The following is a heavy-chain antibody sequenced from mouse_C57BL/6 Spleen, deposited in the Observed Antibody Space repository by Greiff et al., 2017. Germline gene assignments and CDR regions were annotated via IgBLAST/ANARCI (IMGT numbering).Heavy chain of an antibody. V-gene: IGHV1-55*01. D-gene: IGHD2-10*01. CDR3: ARCLLGDYAMDY. CDR2: IYPGSGST. Sequence: QVQLQQPGAELVKPGASVKMSCKASGYTFTSYWITWVKQRPGQGLEWIGDIYPGSGSTNYNEKFKSKATLTVDTSASTAYMQLSSLTSEDSAVYYCARCLLGDYAMDYWGQGTSVTVSS. CDR1: GYTFTSYW. J-gene: IGHJ4*01.